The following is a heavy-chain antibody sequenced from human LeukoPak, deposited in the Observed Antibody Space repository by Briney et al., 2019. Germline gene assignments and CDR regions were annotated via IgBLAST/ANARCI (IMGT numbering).Heavy chain of an antibody. V-gene: IGHV3-30*02. Sequence: GGSLRLSCAASGFTFSSYGMHWVRQAPGKGLDWVAFIHHDGSNKYYADSVKGRFTISRDNSKNTLYLQMNSLRAEDTAVYYCAKGWWLSDWGQGTLVTVSS. CDR3: AKGWWLSD. CDR2: IHHDGSNK. D-gene: IGHD3-22*01. CDR1: GFTFSSYG. J-gene: IGHJ4*02.